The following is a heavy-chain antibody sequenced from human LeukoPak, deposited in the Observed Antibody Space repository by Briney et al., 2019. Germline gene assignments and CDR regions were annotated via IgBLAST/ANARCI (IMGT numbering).Heavy chain of an antibody. CDR3: ARDGTAAGLYFDL. V-gene: IGHV3-7*01. CDR1: GFTFSSYG. CDR2: IKQDGGEK. Sequence: GGSLRLSCAASGFTFSSYGMHWVRQAPGKGLEWVASIKQDGGEKSYVDSVKGRFTISRDNAKNSLYLQMSSLRAEDTAVYYCARDGTAAGLYFDLWGQGTLVTVSS. J-gene: IGHJ4*01. D-gene: IGHD6-13*01.